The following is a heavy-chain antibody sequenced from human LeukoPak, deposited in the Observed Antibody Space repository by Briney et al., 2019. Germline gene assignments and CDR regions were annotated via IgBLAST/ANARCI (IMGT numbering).Heavy chain of an antibody. J-gene: IGHJ4*02. Sequence: PGGSLRLSSAASGFTFSSYAMSWVRQAPGKGLEWVSAISGSGGSTYYADSVKGRFTISRDNSKNTLYLQMNSLRAEDTAVYYCAKAPPNYYYDSSGYYFDYWGQGTLVTVSS. V-gene: IGHV3-23*01. CDR3: AKAPPNYYYDSSGYYFDY. CDR2: ISGSGGST. D-gene: IGHD3-22*01. CDR1: GFTFSSYA.